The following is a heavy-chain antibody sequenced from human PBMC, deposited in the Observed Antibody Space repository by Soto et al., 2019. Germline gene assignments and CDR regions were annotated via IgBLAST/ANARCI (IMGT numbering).Heavy chain of an antibody. CDR3: AKDGYSSGRLHWFDP. CDR1: GFTFSSYA. D-gene: IGHD6-19*01. V-gene: IGHV3-23*01. J-gene: IGHJ5*02. CDR2: ISGRGGST. Sequence: GGSLRLSCAASGFTFSSYAMSWVRQAPGKGLEWVSAISGRGGSTYYADSVKGRFTISRDNSKNTLYLQMNSLRAEDTAVYYCAKDGYSSGRLHWFDPWGQGTLVTVSS.